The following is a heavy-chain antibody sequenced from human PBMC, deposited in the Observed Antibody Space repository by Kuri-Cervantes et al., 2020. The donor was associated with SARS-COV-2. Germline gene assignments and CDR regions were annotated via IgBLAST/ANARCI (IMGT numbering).Heavy chain of an antibody. Sequence: GESLKISCAASGFTFSNYAIHWVRQAPGKGLEWVSAISGSGGSTYYADSVKGRFTISRDNSKNTLYLQMNSLRAEDTAVYYCARIMATIPPTPKYYFDYWGQGTLVTVSS. D-gene: IGHD5-24*01. CDR2: ISGSGGST. CDR1: GFTFSNYA. J-gene: IGHJ4*02. V-gene: IGHV3-23*01. CDR3: ARIMATIPPTPKYYFDY.